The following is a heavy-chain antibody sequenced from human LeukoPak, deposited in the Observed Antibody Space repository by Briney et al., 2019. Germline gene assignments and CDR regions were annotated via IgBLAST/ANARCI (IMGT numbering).Heavy chain of an antibody. J-gene: IGHJ4*02. CDR1: GFTFSSYE. CDR3: ARERAIAIDY. D-gene: IGHD6-13*01. V-gene: IGHV3-48*03. CDR2: ISSSGSTI. Sequence: PGRSLRLSCAASGFTFSSYEMNWVRQAPGKGLEWVSYISSSGSTIYYADSVKGRFTISRDNAKNSLYLQMNSLRAEDTAVYYCARERAIAIDYWGQGTLVTVSS.